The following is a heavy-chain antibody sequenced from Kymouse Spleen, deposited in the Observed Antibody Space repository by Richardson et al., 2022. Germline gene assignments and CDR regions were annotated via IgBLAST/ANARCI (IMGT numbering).Heavy chain of an antibody. D-gene: IGHD3-3*01. CDR3: ARAPYYDFWSGYRGYYGMDV. J-gene: IGHJ6*02. V-gene: IGHV3-13*01. CDR1: GFTFSSYD. CDR2: IGTAGDT. Sequence: EVQLVESGGGLVQPGGSLRLSCAASGFTFSSYDMHWVRQATGKGLEWVSAIGTAGDTYYPGSVKGRFTISRENAKNSLYLQMNSLRAGDTAVYYCARAPYYDFWSGYRGYYGMDVWGQGTTVTVSS.